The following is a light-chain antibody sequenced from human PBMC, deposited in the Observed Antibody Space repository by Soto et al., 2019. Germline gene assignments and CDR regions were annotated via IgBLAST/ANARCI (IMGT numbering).Light chain of an antibody. V-gene: IGKV3-11*01. CDR1: QSVGNS. J-gene: IGKJ3*01. CDR3: QQCVIWPLFT. Sequence: EIVLTQSPATLSLSSGERAXXXXXXSQSVGNSLAWYQHKPGQAPRLLIYDVSNRATGIPARFSGSGSGTDFTLTISSLEPEDFAVYYCQQCVIWPLFTFGPGTKVDIK. CDR2: DVS.